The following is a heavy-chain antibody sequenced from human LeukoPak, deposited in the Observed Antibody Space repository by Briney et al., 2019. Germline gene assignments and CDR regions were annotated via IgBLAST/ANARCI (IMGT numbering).Heavy chain of an antibody. Sequence: VASAKVSCKAYGYTFTDYYMHWVRQAPGQGLEWMGWINPNSGGTNYAQKFQGRVTMTRDTSISTAYMELSRLRSDDTAVYYCAREGPIVGATHLVDYWGQGTLVTVSS. CDR3: AREGPIVGATHLVDY. CDR1: GYTFTDYY. D-gene: IGHD1-26*01. V-gene: IGHV1-2*02. J-gene: IGHJ4*02. CDR2: INPNSGGT.